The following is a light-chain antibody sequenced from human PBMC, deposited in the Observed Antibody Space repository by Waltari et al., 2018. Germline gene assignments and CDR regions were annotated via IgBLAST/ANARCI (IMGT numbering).Light chain of an antibody. CDR2: DDS. CDR3: EVWDTSSNLHVV. J-gene: IGLJ2*01. V-gene: IGLV3-21*03. CDR1: NIGSKS. Sequence: SYVLTQPPSVSVAPGKTARITCGGNNIGSKSVHWYQQKLGQAPVLVVYDDSDRPSGIPGRFSGSNSGNTATLAISRVEAGDEADYYCEVWDTSSNLHVVFGGGAKLTVL.